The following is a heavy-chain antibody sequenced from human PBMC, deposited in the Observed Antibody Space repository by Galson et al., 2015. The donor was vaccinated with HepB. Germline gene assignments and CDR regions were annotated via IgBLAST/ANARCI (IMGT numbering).Heavy chain of an antibody. CDR3: ARVQPSYRPWFDP. CDR2: ISAYNGNT. CDR1: GYTFTSYG. Sequence: SVKVSCKASGYTFTSYGISWVRQAPGQGLGWMGWISAYNGNTNYAQKLQGRVTMTTDTSTSTAYMELRSLRSDDTAVYYCARVQPSYRPWFDPWGQGTLVTVSS. D-gene: IGHD1-26*01. V-gene: IGHV1-18*04. J-gene: IGHJ5*02.